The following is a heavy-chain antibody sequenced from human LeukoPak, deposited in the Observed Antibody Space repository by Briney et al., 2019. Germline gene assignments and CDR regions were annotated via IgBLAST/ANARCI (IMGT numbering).Heavy chain of an antibody. V-gene: IGHV4-34*01. J-gene: IGHJ4*02. CDR3: ARGQPPYSAGSTYYAGGFYYYDN. D-gene: IGHD1-7*01. CDR1: GGSFSGYY. Sequence: KPSETLSLTCAVYGGSFSGYYWSWIRQTPGKGLEWIGEINHSGSAKYKPSLKSRVTISVTLSKNQFSLDLSSVTAADTGVYYCARGQPPYSAGSTYYAGGFYYYDNWGQGTLVTVSS. CDR2: INHSGSA.